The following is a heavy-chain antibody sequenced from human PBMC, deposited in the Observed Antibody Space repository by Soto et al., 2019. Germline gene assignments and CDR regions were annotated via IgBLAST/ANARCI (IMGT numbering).Heavy chain of an antibody. Sequence: QLQLQESGPGLVKPSETLSLTCTVSGGSISNSRYYWGWIRQPPGKGLEWIGSIYYTGSTYYNPSLKSRVTTSVDTSKNQFSLKLSSVTAADTAVYYCARRSDSSTSWWFDPWGQGTLVAVSS. J-gene: IGHJ5*02. D-gene: IGHD6-6*01. CDR3: ARRSDSSTSWWFDP. CDR2: IYYTGST. CDR1: GGSISNSRYY. V-gene: IGHV4-39*01.